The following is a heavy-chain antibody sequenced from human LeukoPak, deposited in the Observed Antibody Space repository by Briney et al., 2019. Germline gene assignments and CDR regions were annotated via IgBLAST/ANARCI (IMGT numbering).Heavy chain of an antibody. CDR3: ARDLFEAVWLAGGAALDY. CDR2: ISSSGSTI. D-gene: IGHD3-16*01. J-gene: IGHJ4*02. Sequence: GGSLRLSCAASGFTFSSYWMSWVRQAPGKGLEWVSYISSSGSTIYYADSVKGRFTISRDNAKNSLYLQMNSLRAEDTAVYYCARDLFEAVWLAGGAALDYWGQGTLVTVSS. V-gene: IGHV3-48*04. CDR1: GFTFSSYW.